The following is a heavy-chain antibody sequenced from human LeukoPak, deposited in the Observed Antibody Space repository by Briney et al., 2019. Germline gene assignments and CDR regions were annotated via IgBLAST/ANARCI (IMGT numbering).Heavy chain of an antibody. CDR1: GGSFSGYY. V-gene: IGHV4-34*01. CDR3: ARGLGEYAMTTVVTGGVGNWFDP. J-gene: IGHJ5*02. D-gene: IGHD4-23*01. Sequence: SETLSLTCAVYGGSFSGYYWSWIRQPPGKGLEWIGEINHSGSTNYNPSLKSRVTISVDTSKNQFSLKLSSVTAADTAVYYCARGLGEYAMTTVVTGGVGNWFDPWGQGTLVTVSS. CDR2: INHSGST.